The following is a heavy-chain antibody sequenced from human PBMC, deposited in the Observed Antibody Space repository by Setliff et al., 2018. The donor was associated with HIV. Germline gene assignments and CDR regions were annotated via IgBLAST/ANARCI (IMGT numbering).Heavy chain of an antibody. CDR1: GGSMSRFY. J-gene: IGHJ3*01. CDR3: ARDSTGDRAFDF. V-gene: IGHV4-4*08. D-gene: IGHD7-27*01. CDR2: IYNSGST. Sequence: SETLSLTCTVSGGSMSRFYWTWIRQPPGKGLEWIGYIYNSGSTYYKPSLKSRVTISVDTSKNQFSLKLSSVTAADTAVYYCARDSTGDRAFDFWGQGTMVTVSS.